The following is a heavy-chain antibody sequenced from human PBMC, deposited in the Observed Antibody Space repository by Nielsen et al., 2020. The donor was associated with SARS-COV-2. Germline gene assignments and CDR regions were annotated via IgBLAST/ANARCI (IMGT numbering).Heavy chain of an antibody. CDR1: GFTFDDYA. V-gene: IGHV3-23*01. D-gene: IGHD3-10*01. CDR3: AKHEGED. J-gene: IGHJ4*02. Sequence: GGSLRLSCAASGFTFDDYALSWVRQVPGKGLEWVSAISESGGATYYTDSVKGRFTISRDNSRNTLYLEMNSLRADDTAVYYCAKHEGEDWGQGTLVTVSS. CDR2: ISESGGAT.